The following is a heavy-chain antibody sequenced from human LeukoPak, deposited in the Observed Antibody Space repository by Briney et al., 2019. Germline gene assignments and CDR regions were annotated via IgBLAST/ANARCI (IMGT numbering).Heavy chain of an antibody. CDR2: ISYDGSNI. J-gene: IGHJ4*02. V-gene: IGHV3-30*04. CDR1: GFSFSSYP. CDR3: ATAYSSGWSDY. D-gene: IGHD6-19*01. Sequence: PGRSLRLSCAVSGFSFSSYPMYWVRQAPGRGLEWVTIISYDGSNIHYADSVKGRFTVSRDNSRNTLSLQMNNLRPDDTAVYYCATAYSSGWSDYWGQGTLVTVSS.